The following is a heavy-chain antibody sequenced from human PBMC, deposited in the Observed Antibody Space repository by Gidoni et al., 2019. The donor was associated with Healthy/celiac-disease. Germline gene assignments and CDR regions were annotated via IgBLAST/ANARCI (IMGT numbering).Heavy chain of an antibody. CDR2: ISSSSSTI. Sequence: EVQLVESGGGLVQPGGSLRLSCAASGFTFSSYSMNWVRQAPGKGLEWVSYISSSSSTIYYADSVKGRFTISRDNAKNSLYLQMNSLRAEDTAVYYCARDFRRGGFDYWGQGTLVTVSS. CDR3: ARDFRRGGFDY. V-gene: IGHV3-48*01. CDR1: GFTFSSYS. D-gene: IGHD3-16*01. J-gene: IGHJ4*02.